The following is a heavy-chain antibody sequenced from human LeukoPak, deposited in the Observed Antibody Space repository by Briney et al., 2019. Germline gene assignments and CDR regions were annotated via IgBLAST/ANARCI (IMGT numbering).Heavy chain of an antibody. V-gene: IGHV3-15*01. Sequence: KPGGSLRLSCVDPGFTFTNAWMSWVRQAPGKGLEWIGRIKSKTDGETTNYAEPVRGRFTISRDDSKSAVYLQMNSLKIEDTAVYYCTTDLGTYYHGSQRLIPIDYWGQGTLVTVSS. J-gene: IGHJ4*02. CDR1: GFTFTNAW. D-gene: IGHD3-10*01. CDR2: IKSKTDGETT. CDR3: TTDLGTYYHGSQRLIPIDY.